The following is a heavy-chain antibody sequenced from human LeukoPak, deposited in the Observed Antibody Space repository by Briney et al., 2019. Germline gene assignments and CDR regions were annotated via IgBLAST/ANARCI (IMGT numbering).Heavy chain of an antibody. V-gene: IGHV3-23*01. D-gene: IGHD1-26*01. Sequence: PGGSLRLSCAASGFTFATYAMSWVRQPPGKGLEWVSGISASGGSTNYADSVKGRITISRDNPKNTLYLLMNSLRAEDTAVYYCAKDGVRGALDAFDIWGQGTMVTVSS. CDR1: GFTFATYA. CDR2: ISASGGST. J-gene: IGHJ3*02. CDR3: AKDGVRGALDAFDI.